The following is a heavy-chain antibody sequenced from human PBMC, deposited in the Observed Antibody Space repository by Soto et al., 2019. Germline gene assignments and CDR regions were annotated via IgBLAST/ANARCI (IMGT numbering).Heavy chain of an antibody. CDR1: GFTFSNAW. D-gene: IGHD5-12*01. CDR2: IKRKTDGGTT. CDR3: TTEGGYGLAFDI. V-gene: IGHV3-15*07. Sequence: GGSLRLSCAASGFTFSNAWINWVRQAPGKGLEWVGRIKRKTDGGTTDFAAPVKGRFAISRDDSKNTLYLQMNSLKTEDTAVYYCTTEGGYGLAFDIWGQGTMVTVSS. J-gene: IGHJ3*02.